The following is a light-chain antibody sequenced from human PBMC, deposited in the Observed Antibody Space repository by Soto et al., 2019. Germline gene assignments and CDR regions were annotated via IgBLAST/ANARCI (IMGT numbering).Light chain of an antibody. J-gene: IGKJ4*01. CDR1: QTMFFSSTNKNY. Sequence: DIVMTQSPDSLAVSLGERATLNCKSSQTMFFSSTNKNYLAWYQQKPGQPPKLLIYWASIRESEVPDRFSGSGSGTDFTLTISSQQAEDVAVYYCQKYVNPPLSFGGGTKVEIK. CDR2: WAS. CDR3: QKYVNPPLS. V-gene: IGKV4-1*01.